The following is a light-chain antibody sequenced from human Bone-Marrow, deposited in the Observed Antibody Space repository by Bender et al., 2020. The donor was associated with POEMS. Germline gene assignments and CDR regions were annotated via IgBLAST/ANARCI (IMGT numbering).Light chain of an antibody. CDR1: SSNIGTNP. CDR2: INN. V-gene: IGLV1-44*01. J-gene: IGLJ2*01. Sequence: QSVLTQPPSASGTPGQRVTISCSGSSSNIGTNPVNWYQQLPGTAPKLLIYINNQRPSGVPDRFSGSISGDTATLTISRVEVGDEADYYCQVWDATSDQIFGGGTKLTVL. CDR3: QVWDATSDQI.